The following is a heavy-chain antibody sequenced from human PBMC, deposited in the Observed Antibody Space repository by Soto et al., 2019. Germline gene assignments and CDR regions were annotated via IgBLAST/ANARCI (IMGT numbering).Heavy chain of an antibody. D-gene: IGHD2-21*01. Sequence: PSEILSLTCSVSGAALNSGNYYWSWIRQVPGKGLEWIGHIYVTGAVDYNPSLRDRITISQDTSERQFSLNLRLVTAADTAVYYCPRLRIATNNYKWFDPWGQGTLVTVSS. CDR1: GAALNSGNYY. J-gene: IGHJ5*02. CDR2: IYVTGAV. CDR3: PRLRIATNNYKWFDP. V-gene: IGHV4-31*03.